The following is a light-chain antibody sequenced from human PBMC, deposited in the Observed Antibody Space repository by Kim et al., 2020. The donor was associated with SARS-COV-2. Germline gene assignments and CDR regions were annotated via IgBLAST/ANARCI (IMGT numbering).Light chain of an antibody. V-gene: IGKV1-5*03. CDR1: QSISSW. Sequence: DIQMTQSPSTLSASVGDRVTITCRASQSISSWLAWYQQKTGKAPKLLIYKASSLESGVPSRFSGSGSGTEFTLTISSLQPDDFATYYCQQYNSYLALTFGGGTKVDIK. J-gene: IGKJ4*01. CDR2: KAS. CDR3: QQYNSYLALT.